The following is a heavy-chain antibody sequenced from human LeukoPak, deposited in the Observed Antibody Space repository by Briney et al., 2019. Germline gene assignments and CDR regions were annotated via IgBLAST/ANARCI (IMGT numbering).Heavy chain of an antibody. V-gene: IGHV4-39*01. CDR2: IYYHENT. CDR1: GGSISSSSDY. Sequence: SETLSLTCTVSGGSISSSSDYWGWIRQAPGKGLEWIGSIYYHENTYYNSSLKSRVTISVDTSKNQFSLKLSSVTAADTAVYFCARRAYSAAYWKHFDYWGQGTLVTVSS. CDR3: ARRAYSAAYWKHFDY. D-gene: IGHD1-1*01. J-gene: IGHJ4*02.